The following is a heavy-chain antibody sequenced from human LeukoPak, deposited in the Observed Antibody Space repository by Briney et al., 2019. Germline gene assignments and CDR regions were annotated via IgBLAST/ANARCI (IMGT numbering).Heavy chain of an antibody. V-gene: IGHV3-48*01. CDR3: ASRTNQRAIGY. Sequence: PGGSLRLSCAASGFTFSSYSMNWVRQAPGKGLEWVSYITSGSGTIYYADSVKGRFTISRDNAKNSLYLQMNSLRAEDTAMYYCASRTNQRAIGYWGQGTLVTVSS. CDR1: GFTFSSYS. J-gene: IGHJ4*02. D-gene: IGHD2-8*01. CDR2: ITSGSGTI.